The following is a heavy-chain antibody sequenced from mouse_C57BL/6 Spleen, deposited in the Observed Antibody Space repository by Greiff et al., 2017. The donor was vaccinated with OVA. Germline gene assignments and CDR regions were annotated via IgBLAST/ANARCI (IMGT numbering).Heavy chain of an antibody. CDR2: INPNNGGT. Sequence: VQLQQSGPELVKPGASVKISCKASGYTFTDYYMNWVKQSHGKSLEWIGDINPNNGGTSYNQKFKGKATLTVDKSSSTAYMELRSLTSEDSAVYYCARSRSSGYGYFDYWGQGTTLTVSS. V-gene: IGHV1-26*01. CDR3: ARSRSSGYGYFDY. J-gene: IGHJ2*01. D-gene: IGHD3-2*02. CDR1: GYTFTDYY.